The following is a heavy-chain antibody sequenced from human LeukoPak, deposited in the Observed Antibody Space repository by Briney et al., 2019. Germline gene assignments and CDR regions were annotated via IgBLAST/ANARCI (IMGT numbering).Heavy chain of an antibody. CDR3: VRVDSSGYGLHWGLDY. CDR1: GFTVSSNY. J-gene: IGHJ4*02. Sequence: GGSLRLSCAASGFTVSSNYMSWVRQAPGKGLEWVSFISTSSIYIYYADSVKGRFTISRDNAKNSLYLQMNSLRAEDTAVYYCVRVDSSGYGLHWGLDYWGQGTLVTVSS. D-gene: IGHD3-22*01. CDR2: ISTSSIYI. V-gene: IGHV3-21*01.